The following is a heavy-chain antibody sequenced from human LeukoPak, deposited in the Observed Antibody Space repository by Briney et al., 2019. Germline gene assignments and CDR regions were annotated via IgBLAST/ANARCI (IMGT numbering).Heavy chain of an antibody. Sequence: ASVKVSCKASGGTFSSYAISWVRQAPGQGLEWMGGIIPIFGTANYAQKFQGGVTITADESTSTAYMELSSLRSEDTAVYYCAGGGQWGYFDYWGQGTLVTVSS. D-gene: IGHD1-26*01. CDR3: AGGGQWGYFDY. J-gene: IGHJ4*02. CDR1: GGTFSSYA. V-gene: IGHV1-69*13. CDR2: IIPIFGTA.